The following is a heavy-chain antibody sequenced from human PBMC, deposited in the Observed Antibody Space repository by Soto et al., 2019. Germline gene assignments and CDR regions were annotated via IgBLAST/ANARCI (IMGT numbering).Heavy chain of an antibody. CDR2: IYYSGST. CDR3: ARGYDYDSGGYLFDY. Sequence: LSLTCSVSGGSVSSNIYYWTWIRQHPGKGPEWIGHIYYSGSTYYNPSLKSRVTISLDMSKDQFSLKLTSVSAADTAVYYCARGYDYDSGGYLFDYWGQGTLVTVSS. CDR1: GGSVSSNIYY. J-gene: IGHJ4*02. V-gene: IGHV4-31*03. D-gene: IGHD3-22*01.